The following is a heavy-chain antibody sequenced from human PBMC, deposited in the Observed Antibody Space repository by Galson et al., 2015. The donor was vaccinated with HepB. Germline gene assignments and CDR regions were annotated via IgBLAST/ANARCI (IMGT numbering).Heavy chain of an antibody. Sequence: SLRLSCAASGFTFSSYSMNWVRQAPGKGLEWVSYISSSSSTIYYADSVKGRFTISRDNAKNSLYLQMNSLRAEDTAVYYCARLYSSSWSDVSDYWGQGTLVTVSS. CDR1: GFTFSSYS. D-gene: IGHD6-13*01. V-gene: IGHV3-48*01. CDR3: ARLYSSSWSDVSDY. J-gene: IGHJ4*02. CDR2: ISSSSSTI.